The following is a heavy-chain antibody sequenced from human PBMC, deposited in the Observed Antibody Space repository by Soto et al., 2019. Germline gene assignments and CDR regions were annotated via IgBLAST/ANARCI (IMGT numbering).Heavy chain of an antibody. CDR2: IIPIFGTA. Sequence: QVQLVQSGAEVKKPGSSVKVSCKASGGTFSSYAISWVRQAPGQGLEWMGGIIPIFGTANYAQKFQGRVTITADESTSTAYMELGSLGSEDTAVYYCAGPTKPLYYYYDMDVWGQGTTVTVSS. CDR3: AGPTKPLYYYYDMDV. D-gene: IGHD1-1*01. V-gene: IGHV1-69*12. J-gene: IGHJ6*02. CDR1: GGTFSSYA.